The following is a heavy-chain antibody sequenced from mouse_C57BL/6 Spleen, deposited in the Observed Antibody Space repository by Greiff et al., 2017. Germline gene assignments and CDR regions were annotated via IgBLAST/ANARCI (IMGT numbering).Heavy chain of an antibody. D-gene: IGHD2-3*01. CDR1: GFNIKDDY. Sequence: EVNLVESGAELVRPGASVKLSCTASGFNIKDDYMHWVKQRPEQGLEWIGWIDPENGATKYASKFQGKATITADPSSNTAYLQLSSLTSEDIAVYYCTAGMMEERYAMDYWGQGTSVTVSS. CDR2: IDPENGAT. J-gene: IGHJ4*01. CDR3: TAGMMEERYAMDY. V-gene: IGHV14-4*01.